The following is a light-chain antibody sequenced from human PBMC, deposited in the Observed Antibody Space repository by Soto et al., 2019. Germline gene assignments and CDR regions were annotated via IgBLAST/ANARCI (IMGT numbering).Light chain of an antibody. CDR2: KAS. V-gene: IGKV1-5*03. J-gene: IGKJ4*01. Sequence: DIQMTQSPSTLSACVGDRVTITCRASQSINSCLAWYQQKPGKAPNLLISKASSLQSGVPSRFSGSGSGTEFTLTINSLQPDDFATYYCQQYSSFVTFGGGTKVEI. CDR1: QSINSC. CDR3: QQYSSFVT.